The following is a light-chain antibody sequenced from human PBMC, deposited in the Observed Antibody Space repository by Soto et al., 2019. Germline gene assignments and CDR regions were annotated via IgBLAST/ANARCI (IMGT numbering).Light chain of an antibody. J-gene: IGKJ1*01. V-gene: IGKV3-15*01. Sequence: EIVMPQSPSSLSVSSGERATLSCRASQSVSSNLAWYQQKPGQAPSLLIYGASTRATRIPARFSGSGSGTEFTLTISSLQSEDFAVYYRQQYNNSTRTFGEGTKVDIK. CDR1: QSVSSN. CDR3: QQYNNSTRT. CDR2: GAS.